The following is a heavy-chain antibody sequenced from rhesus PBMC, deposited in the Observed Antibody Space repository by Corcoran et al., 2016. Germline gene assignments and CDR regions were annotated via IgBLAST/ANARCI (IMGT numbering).Heavy chain of an antibody. CDR1: GFTFSSYG. V-gene: IGHV3S5*01. J-gene: IGHJ4*01. CDR3: AKVSDSGYMYFDY. Sequence: EVQLVESGGGLVQPGGSLRLSCAASGFTFSSYGMSWVRQAPGKGLEWVSYISNGGGRTYYADSVKGRFTISRYNSKNTLSLQMNSLRAEDTAVYYCAKVSDSGYMYFDYWGQGVLVTVSS. CDR2: ISNGGGRT. D-gene: IGHD3-28*01.